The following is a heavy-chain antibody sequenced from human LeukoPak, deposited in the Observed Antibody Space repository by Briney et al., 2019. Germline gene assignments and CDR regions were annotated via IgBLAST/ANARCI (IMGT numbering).Heavy chain of an antibody. CDR1: GFTFSSYA. CDR3: ARALWDIVVVPAAASDY. D-gene: IGHD2-2*01. Sequence: GSLRLSCAASGFTFSSYAMHWVRPAPGKGLEYVSAISSNGGSTYYANSVKGRFTISRDNSKNTLYLQMGSLRAEDMAVYYCARALWDIVVVPAAASDYWGQGTLVTVSS. V-gene: IGHV3-64*01. J-gene: IGHJ4*02. CDR2: ISSNGGST.